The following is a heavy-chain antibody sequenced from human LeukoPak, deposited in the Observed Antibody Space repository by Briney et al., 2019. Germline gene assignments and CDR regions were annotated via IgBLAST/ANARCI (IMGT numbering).Heavy chain of an antibody. J-gene: IGHJ3*02. D-gene: IGHD2-2*02. CDR1: VFTFSEYA. CDR2: VDGSGGSK. Sequence: GGALRLSCAACVFTFSEYAVSWVRQAPRKGVEWVSAVDGSGGSKYYADSVKGRFTISRDNSKNTVYLQMNSLRADDTAVYYCAKPIVPSAISGAAFDIWGQGTMVTVSS. CDR3: AKPIVPSAISGAAFDI. V-gene: IGHV3-23*01.